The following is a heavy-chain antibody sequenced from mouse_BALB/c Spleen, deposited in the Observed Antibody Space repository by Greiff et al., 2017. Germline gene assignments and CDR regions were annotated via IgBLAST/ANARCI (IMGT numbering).Heavy chain of an antibody. J-gene: IGHJ4*01. CDR3: ARFPYYYGSSFYAMDY. V-gene: IGHV1S56*01. CDR1: GYTFTSYY. Sequence: QVQLKQSGAELAKPGASVKMSCKASGYTFTSYYIHWVKQRPGQGLEWIGWIYPGNVNTKYNEKFKGKATLTADKSSSTAYMQLSSLTSEDSAVYFCARFPYYYGSSFYAMDYWGQGTSVTVSS. D-gene: IGHD1-1*01. CDR2: IYPGNVNT.